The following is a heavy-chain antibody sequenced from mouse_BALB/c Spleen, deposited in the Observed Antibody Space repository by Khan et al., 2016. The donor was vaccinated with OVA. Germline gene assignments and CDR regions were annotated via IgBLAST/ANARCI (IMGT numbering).Heavy chain of an antibody. D-gene: IGHD2-2*01. V-gene: IGHV1S135*01. CDR3: TRHGYVAWFTY. Sequence: VQLKESGPELMKPGASVKISCKASGYSFTSYYIHWLMQSHGKSLEWIGHLDPFSGGTTYNQKFKGKATLTVDNSSSTAYIHLSNLTSEDSAVYYCTRHGYVAWFTYWGQGTLVTVSA. CDR1: GYSFTSYY. J-gene: IGHJ3*01. CDR2: LDPFSGGT.